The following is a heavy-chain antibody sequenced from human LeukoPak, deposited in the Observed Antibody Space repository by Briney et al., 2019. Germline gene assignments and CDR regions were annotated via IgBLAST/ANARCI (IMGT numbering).Heavy chain of an antibody. CDR1: GGTFSSYA. CDR3: ARGQWLSPKFDH. V-gene: IGHV1-69*13. CDR2: IIPIFGTA. J-gene: IGHJ4*02. D-gene: IGHD3-22*01. Sequence: ASVKVSCKASGGTFSSYAISWVRQAPGQGLEWMGGIIPIFGTANYAQKFQGRVTITADESTSTAYMELSSLRSEDTAVYYCARGQWLSPKFDHWGQGTLVTVSS.